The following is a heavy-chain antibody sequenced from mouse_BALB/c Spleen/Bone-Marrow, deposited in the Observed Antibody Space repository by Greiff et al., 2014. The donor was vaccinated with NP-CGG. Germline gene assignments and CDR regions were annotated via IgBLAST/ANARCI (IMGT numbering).Heavy chain of an antibody. CDR3: AGSTPLAY. D-gene: IGHD1-1*01. J-gene: IGHJ3*01. CDR2: IYPGDDDT. CDR1: GYAFSRSW. Sequence: VMLVESGAELVRPGSSVKISRKASGYAFSRSWMNWVKQRPGQGLEWIGQIYPGDDDTNYSGKFKGRATLTADKSSGTAYMQLSSLTSEDSAVYFCAGSTPLAYWGQGTLVTVSA. V-gene: IGHV1-80*01.